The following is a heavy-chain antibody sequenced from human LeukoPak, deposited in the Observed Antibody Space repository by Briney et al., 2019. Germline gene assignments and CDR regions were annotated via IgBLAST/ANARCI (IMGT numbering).Heavy chain of an antibody. CDR3: AREVVPGGDYYYGMDV. CDR2: ISYDGSNK. Sequence: GRSLRLSCAASGFTFSSYAMHWVRQAPGKGLEWVAVISYDGSNKYYADSVKGRFTISRDNSKNTLYLQMNSLRAEDTAVYYCAREVVPGGDYYYGMDVWGQGTTVTVSS. J-gene: IGHJ6*02. CDR1: GFTFSSYA. V-gene: IGHV3-30*04. D-gene: IGHD2-15*01.